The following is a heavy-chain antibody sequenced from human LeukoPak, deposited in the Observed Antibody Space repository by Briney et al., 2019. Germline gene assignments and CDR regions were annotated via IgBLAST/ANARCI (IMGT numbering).Heavy chain of an antibody. CDR3: ARWMATVTTPDY. CDR1: GSTFNGFY. J-gene: IGHJ4*02. CDR2: INPNSGGT. V-gene: IGHV1-2*02. Sequence: GASVKVSCKASGSTFNGFYLHWVRQAPGQGLEWMGWINPNSGGTNYAQKFQGRVTMTRDTSISTAYMELSRLRSDDTAVYYCARWMATVTTPDYWGQGTLVTVSS. D-gene: IGHD4-11*01.